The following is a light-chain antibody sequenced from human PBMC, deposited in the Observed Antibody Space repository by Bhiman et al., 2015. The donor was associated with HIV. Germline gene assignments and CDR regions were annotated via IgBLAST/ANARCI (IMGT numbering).Light chain of an antibody. CDR1: SSDVGGYNY. J-gene: IGLJ1*01. CDR3: TSYTVTASFV. V-gene: IGLV2-14*01. CDR2: GVS. Sequence: QSALTQPASVSGSPGQSITISCTGTSSDVGGYNYVSWYQQHPGKAPKLMIYGVSKRPSGVSNRFSGSKSGNTASLTISGLQAEDEADYYCTSYTVTASFVFGGATKVTVL.